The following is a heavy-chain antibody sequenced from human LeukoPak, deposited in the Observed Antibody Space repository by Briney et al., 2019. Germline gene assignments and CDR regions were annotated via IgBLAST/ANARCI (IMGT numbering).Heavy chain of an antibody. CDR1: GESITAYY. CDR2: VRHSGST. J-gene: IGHJ4*02. V-gene: IGHV4-34*01. Sequence: PSETLSLTCAVYGESITAYYWTWIRQPPGKRLEWIGEVRHSGSTNYNPSPKSRVTMSVDMSKNQFSLKLNSVTAADTAVYYCAGATATGTRRAFHYWAQGNLVPVSS. D-gene: IGHD1-1*01. CDR3: AGATATGTRRAFHY.